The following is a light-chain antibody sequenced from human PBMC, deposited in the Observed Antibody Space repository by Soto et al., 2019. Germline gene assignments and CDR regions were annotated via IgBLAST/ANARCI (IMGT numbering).Light chain of an antibody. CDR3: QQYNGYSRT. J-gene: IGKJ1*01. V-gene: IGKV1-5*01. Sequence: DIQMTQSPSTLSASVGDRVTITCRASQSISDSLAWYQQKPGKAPDLLISDASSLERGVPSRFSGSGSGTEFTRTISSMQPDDFATYYCQQYNGYSRTFGRGTKVEIK. CDR2: DAS. CDR1: QSISDS.